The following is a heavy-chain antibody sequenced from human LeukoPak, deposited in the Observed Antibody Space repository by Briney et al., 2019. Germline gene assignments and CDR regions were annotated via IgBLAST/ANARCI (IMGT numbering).Heavy chain of an antibody. CDR2: IWYDGSNE. CDR1: GFTFSSYG. CDR3: ARETTVTQGPDY. D-gene: IGHD4-17*01. J-gene: IGHJ4*02. Sequence: GGSLRLSCAASGFTFSSYGMHWVRQAPGKGLEWVAVIWYDGSNEYYADSVKGRLTISRDNSKNTLYLQMNSLRAEDTAVYYCARETTVTQGPDYWGQGTLVTVSS. V-gene: IGHV3-33*01.